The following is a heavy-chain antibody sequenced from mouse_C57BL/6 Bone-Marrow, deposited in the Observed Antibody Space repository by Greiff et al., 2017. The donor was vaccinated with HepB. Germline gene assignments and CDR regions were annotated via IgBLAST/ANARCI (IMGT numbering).Heavy chain of an antibody. D-gene: IGHD2-5*01. Sequence: VQLQQSGAELARPGASVKLSCKASGYTFTSYGLSWVKQRTGQGLEWIGEIYPRSGNTYYNEKFKGKATLTADKSSSTAYMELRSLTSEDAAVYVCARHYSNYDAMDYWGQGTSVTVSS. V-gene: IGHV1-81*01. CDR2: IYPRSGNT. CDR1: GYTFTSYG. J-gene: IGHJ4*01. CDR3: ARHYSNYDAMDY.